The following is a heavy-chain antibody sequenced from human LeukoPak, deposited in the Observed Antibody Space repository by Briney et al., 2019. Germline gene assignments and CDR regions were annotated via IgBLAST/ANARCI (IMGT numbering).Heavy chain of an antibody. J-gene: IGHJ5*02. CDR2: FDPEDGET. D-gene: IGHD4-17*01. V-gene: IGHV1-24*01. CDR3: ATSPVVSETRNWFDP. CDR1: GYTLTELS. Sequence: ASVKVSCKVSGYTLTELSMHWVRQAPGKGLEWMGGFDPEDGETIYAQKFQGRVTMTEDTSTDTAYMELSSLRSEDTAVYYCATSPVVSETRNWFDPWGQGTLVTVSS.